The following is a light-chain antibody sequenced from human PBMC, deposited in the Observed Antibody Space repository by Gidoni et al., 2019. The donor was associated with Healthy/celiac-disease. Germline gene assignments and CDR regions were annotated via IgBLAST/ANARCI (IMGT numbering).Light chain of an antibody. CDR2: AAS. V-gene: IGKV1-39*01. CDR3: QQSYSTPRT. J-gene: IGKJ2*01. Sequence: IQMTQSPSSLSASVGERVTIPCRASQTICSYLNWYQQKPGKAPKLLIYAASSLQSGVPSRFSGSGSGTDFTLTISSLQPEDFATYYCQQSYSTPRTFGQGTKLEIK. CDR1: QTICSY.